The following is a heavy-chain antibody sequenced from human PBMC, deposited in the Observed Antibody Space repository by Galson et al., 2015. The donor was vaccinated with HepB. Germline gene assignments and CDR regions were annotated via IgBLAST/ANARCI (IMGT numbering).Heavy chain of an antibody. J-gene: IGHJ4*02. CDR3: ARGGTGVAARPGSFDY. V-gene: IGHV4-39*01. CDR1: GGSISSSSYY. CDR2: IYYSGST. D-gene: IGHD6-6*01. Sequence: SETLSLTCTVSGGSISSSSYYWGWIRQPPGKGLEWIGSIYYSGSTYYNPSLKSRVTISVATSKNQFSLKLSSVTAADTAVYYCARGGTGVAARPGSFDYWGQGTLVTVSS.